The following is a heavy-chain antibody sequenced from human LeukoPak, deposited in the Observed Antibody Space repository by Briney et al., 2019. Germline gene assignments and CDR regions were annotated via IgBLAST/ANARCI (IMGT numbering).Heavy chain of an antibody. CDR3: ARGATIFGVVITNYFDY. CDR1: GYTFTGYY. CDR2: INSNTGGT. D-gene: IGHD3-3*01. Sequence: GASVKVSCKASGYTFTGYYMHWVRQAPGQGLEWMGGINSNTGGTDYAQKFQGRVTMTRDTSISTAYMELSRLRSDDTAVYYCARGATIFGVVITNYFDYWGQGTLVTVSS. J-gene: IGHJ4*02. V-gene: IGHV1-2*02.